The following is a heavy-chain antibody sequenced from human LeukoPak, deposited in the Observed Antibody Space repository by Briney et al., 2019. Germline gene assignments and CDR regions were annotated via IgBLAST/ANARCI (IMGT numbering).Heavy chain of an antibody. J-gene: IGHJ4*02. CDR2: INHSGST. Sequence: SETLSLTCTVSGGSISSYYWSWIRQPPGKGLEWIGEINHSGSTNYNPSLKSRVSISVDTSKNQFSLKLSSVTAADTAVYFCARDYVGVAGTFDYWGQGTLVTVSS. CDR3: ARDYVGVAGTFDY. V-gene: IGHV4-34*01. D-gene: IGHD6-19*01. CDR1: GGSISSYY.